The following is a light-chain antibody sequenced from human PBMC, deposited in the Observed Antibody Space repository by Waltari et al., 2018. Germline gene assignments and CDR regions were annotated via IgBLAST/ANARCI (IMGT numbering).Light chain of an antibody. Sequence: QSVPSQPPPASGTPGQGVTISCPGRAANTRGTAVTLSQPVPGKAPKLLIYRNDLRPSGGPDRFSGSKSGTSASLAISGLQSEDEADYYCATWDESPSGHWVFGGGTKVTVL. V-gene: IGLV1-44*01. CDR2: RND. CDR3: ATWDESPSGHWV. CDR1: AANTRGTA. J-gene: IGLJ3*02.